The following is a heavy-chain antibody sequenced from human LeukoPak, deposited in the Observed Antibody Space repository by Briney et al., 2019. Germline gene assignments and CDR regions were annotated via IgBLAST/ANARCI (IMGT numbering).Heavy chain of an antibody. J-gene: IGHJ4*02. CDR2: ISSSSSYI. V-gene: IGHV3-21*01. CDR1: GFTFSSYS. CDR3: ARDWITLVRGVTDY. Sequence: PGGSLRLSCAASGFTFSSYSMNWVRQAPGKGLEWVSSISSSSSYIYYADSVKGRFTVSRYNAKNSLYLQMNSLRAEDTGVYYCARDWITLVRGVTDYWGQGTLVTVSS. D-gene: IGHD3-10*01.